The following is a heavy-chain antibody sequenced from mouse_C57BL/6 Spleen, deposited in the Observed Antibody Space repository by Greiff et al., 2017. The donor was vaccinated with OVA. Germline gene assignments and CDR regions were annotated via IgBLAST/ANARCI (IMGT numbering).Heavy chain of an antibody. CDR1: GYTFTSYG. CDR3: ARGGNWDVRDAMDY. J-gene: IGHJ4*01. V-gene: IGHV1-81*01. D-gene: IGHD4-1*01. CDR2: IYPRSGNT. Sequence: VQLQQSGAELARPGASVKLSCKASGYTFTSYGISWVKQRTGQGLEWIGEIYPRSGNTYYNEKIKGKATLTADKSSSTAYMELRSLTSEDSAVYFCARGGNWDVRDAMDYWGQGTSVTVSA.